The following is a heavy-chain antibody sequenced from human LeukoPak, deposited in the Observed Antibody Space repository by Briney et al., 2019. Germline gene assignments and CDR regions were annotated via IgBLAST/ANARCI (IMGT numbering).Heavy chain of an antibody. CDR3: ARENAGYSYGSGCDY. J-gene: IGHJ4*02. Sequence: GASVKVSCKASGYTFTGYYMHWVRQAPGQGLEWMGWINPNSGGTNYAQKFQGRVTMTRDTSISTAYMELSRLRSDDTAVYYCARENAGYSYGSGCDYWGQGTLVTVSS. CDR2: INPNSGGT. D-gene: IGHD5-18*01. CDR1: GYTFTGYY. V-gene: IGHV1-2*02.